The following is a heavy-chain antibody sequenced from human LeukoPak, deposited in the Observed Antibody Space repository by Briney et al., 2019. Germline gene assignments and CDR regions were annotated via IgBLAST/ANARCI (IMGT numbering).Heavy chain of an antibody. Sequence: GASVKVSCKASGYTFTSYGISWVRQAPGQGLEWMGIIDPSGVSTSYAQKFQGRVTMTRDTSTSTVYMELSSLRSEDTAVYYCATPNTIDAFDIWGKGKMVTVSS. J-gene: IGHJ3*02. CDR3: ATPNTIDAFDI. CDR2: IDPSGVST. CDR1: GYTFTSYG. D-gene: IGHD2-2*01. V-gene: IGHV1-46*01.